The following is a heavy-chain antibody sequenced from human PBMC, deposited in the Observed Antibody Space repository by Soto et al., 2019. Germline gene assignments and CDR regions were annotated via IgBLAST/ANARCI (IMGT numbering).Heavy chain of an antibody. Sequence: QVPLQESGPRLVKPSETLSLTCIISGDSTSNYYWSWIRQSPGKGLKWMGYIAYSGNTNYNPGIKSRVTISVDTSKDQLSLKVTSVTAADTAMYYCACLRGKRGSPIDYWGQGTQVTVSS. CDR3: ACLRGKRGSPIDY. D-gene: IGHD2-15*01. J-gene: IGHJ4*02. CDR1: GDSTSNYY. V-gene: IGHV4-59*01. CDR2: IAYSGNT.